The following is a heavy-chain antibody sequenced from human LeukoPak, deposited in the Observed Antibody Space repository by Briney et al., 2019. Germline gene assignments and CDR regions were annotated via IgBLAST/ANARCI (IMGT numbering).Heavy chain of an antibody. V-gene: IGHV3-66*01. CDR1: GFTVSSNY. D-gene: IGHD6-13*01. CDR2: IYSGGST. Sequence: PGGSLRLSCAASGFTVSSNYMSWVRQAPGKGLEWVSVIYSGGSTYYADSVKGRFTISSDNSKNTLYLQMNSLRAEDTAVYYCARDRSGSRWRWFDPWGQGTLVTVSS. J-gene: IGHJ5*02. CDR3: ARDRSGSRWRWFDP.